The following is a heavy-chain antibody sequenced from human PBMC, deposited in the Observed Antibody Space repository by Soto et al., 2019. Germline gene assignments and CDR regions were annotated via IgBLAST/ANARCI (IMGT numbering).Heavy chain of an antibody. J-gene: IGHJ3*02. CDR3: ASPREAIFGVPGAFDI. Sequence: TSETLSLTCTVSGGSISSSSYYWGWIRQPPGKGLEWIGSIYYSGSTYYNQSLKSRVTISVDTSNNQFSLKLSFVTAADTAFYYCASPREAIFGVPGAFDIWGQGTMVTVSS. CDR1: GGSISSSSYY. D-gene: IGHD3-3*01. CDR2: IYYSGST. V-gene: IGHV4-39*07.